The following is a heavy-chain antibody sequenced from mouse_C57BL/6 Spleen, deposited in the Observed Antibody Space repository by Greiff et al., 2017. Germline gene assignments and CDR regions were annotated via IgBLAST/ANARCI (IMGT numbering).Heavy chain of an antibody. J-gene: IGHJ2*01. CDR3: ARGKENYDYFDY. D-gene: IGHD1-1*01. V-gene: IGHV1-69*01. Sequence: VQLQQPGAELVMPGASVKLSCKASGYTFTSYWMHWVKQRPGQGLEWIGEIDPSDSYTNYNQKFKGKSTLTVDKSSSTAYMQLSSLTSEDSAVYYCARGKENYDYFDYWGQGTTLTVSS. CDR1: GYTFTSYW. CDR2: IDPSDSYT.